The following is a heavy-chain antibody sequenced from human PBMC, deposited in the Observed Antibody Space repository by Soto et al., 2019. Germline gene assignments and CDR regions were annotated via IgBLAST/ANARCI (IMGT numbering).Heavy chain of an antibody. CDR1: GGSISSSNW. D-gene: IGHD1-26*01. CDR2: IYHSGST. J-gene: IGHJ4*02. CDR3: ARVRLGYSGSYFDY. V-gene: IGHV4-4*02. Sequence: SETLSLTCAVSGGSISSSNWWSWVRQPPGKGLEWIGEIYHSGSTNYNPSLKSRVTISVDKSKNQFSLKLSSVTAADTAVYYCARVRLGYSGSYFDYWGQGTLVTVSS.